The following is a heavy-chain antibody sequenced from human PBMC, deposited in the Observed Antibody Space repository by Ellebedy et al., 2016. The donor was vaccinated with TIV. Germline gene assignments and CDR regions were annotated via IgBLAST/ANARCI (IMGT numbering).Heavy chain of an antibody. V-gene: IGHV1-18*04. D-gene: IGHD3-16*02. Sequence: ASVKVSCKASGYTFTSYTISWVRQAPGQGLEWMGWISAYNANTNYTQKLQGRVTMTTDTSTGTADMELSSLRSDDPAGYYCARGHDYIWGSYRLPDYWGQGTLVTVSS. CDR3: ARGHDYIWGSYRLPDY. CDR2: ISAYNANT. J-gene: IGHJ4*02. CDR1: GYTFTSYT.